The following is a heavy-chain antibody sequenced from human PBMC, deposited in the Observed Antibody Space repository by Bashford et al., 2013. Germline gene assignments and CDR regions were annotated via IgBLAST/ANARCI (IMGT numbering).Heavy chain of an antibody. CDR1: GFTFSDYT. J-gene: IGHJ4*02. CDR2: ITSNGNSK. CDR3: AKEDSPFIHGDY. V-gene: IGHV3-30-3*01. Sequence: GGSLRLSCAASGFTFSDYTMHWVRQAPGNGLEWVAIITSNGNSKWYAESVKGRFTISRDNSENTLYLQMNSLRAEDTAVYYCAKEDSPFIHGDYWGPGTLVTVSS. D-gene: IGHD2/OR15-2a*01.